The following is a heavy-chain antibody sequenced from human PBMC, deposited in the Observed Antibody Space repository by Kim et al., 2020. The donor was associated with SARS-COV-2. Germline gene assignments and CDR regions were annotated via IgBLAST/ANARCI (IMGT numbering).Heavy chain of an antibody. CDR1: GFTFSDYY. D-gene: IGHD3-3*01. CDR2: ISSSSSYT. Sequence: GGSLRLSCAASGFTFSDYYMSWIRQAPGKGLEWVSYISSSSSYTNYADSVKGRFTISRDNAKNSLYLQMNSLRAEDTAVYYCASSNYDFEAKGAFDIWGQGTMVTVSS. CDR3: ASSNYDFEAKGAFDI. V-gene: IGHV3-11*06. J-gene: IGHJ3*02.